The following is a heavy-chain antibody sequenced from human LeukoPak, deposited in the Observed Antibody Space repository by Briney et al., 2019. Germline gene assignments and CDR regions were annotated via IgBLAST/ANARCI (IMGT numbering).Heavy chain of an antibody. V-gene: IGHV3-7*03. CDR1: GFAFSGYW. CDR3: ASDRDFRLHY. Sequence: GGSLRLSCAASGFAFSGYWMSWVRQAPGKGLEWVANINEDGSKKHYLDSVEGRITISRDNAKNSLYLQMNSLRAEDTAVFYCASDRDFRLHYWGQGTLVTVSS. CDR2: INEDGSKK. D-gene: IGHD2-21*01. J-gene: IGHJ4*02.